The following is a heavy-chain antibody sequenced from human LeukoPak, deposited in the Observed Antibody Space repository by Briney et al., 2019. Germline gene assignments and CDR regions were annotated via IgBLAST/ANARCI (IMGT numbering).Heavy chain of an antibody. CDR2: ITGSGGAT. D-gene: IGHD5-24*01. CDR1: GFTFSTYA. Sequence: PGGSLRLSCAASGFTFSTYAVNWVRQAPGKGLEWVSAITGSGGATYYADSVKGRFTISRDNAKNSLYLQMNSLRAEDTALYYCAKANGMGWLQSPPFDYWGQGTLVTVSS. CDR3: AKANGMGWLQSPPFDY. V-gene: IGHV3-23*01. J-gene: IGHJ4*02.